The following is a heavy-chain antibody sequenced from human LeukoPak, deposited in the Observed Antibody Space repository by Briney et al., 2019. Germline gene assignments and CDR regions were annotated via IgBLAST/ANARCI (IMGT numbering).Heavy chain of an antibody. D-gene: IGHD4-17*01. Sequence: GGSLRLSCAASGVTFSSYGMHWVRQAPGKGLEWVAFIRYDGSNKYYADSVKGRFTISRDNSKNTLYLQMNSLRAEDTAVYYCAKDSYGDYEGYYFDYWGQGTLVTVSS. CDR1: GVTFSSYG. CDR3: AKDSYGDYEGYYFDY. V-gene: IGHV3-30*02. J-gene: IGHJ4*02. CDR2: IRYDGSNK.